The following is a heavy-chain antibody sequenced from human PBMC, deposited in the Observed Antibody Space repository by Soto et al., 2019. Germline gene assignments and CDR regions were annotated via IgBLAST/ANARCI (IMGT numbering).Heavy chain of an antibody. CDR3: PAGIYYYGMDV. Sequence: EVQLLESGGGLVQPGGSLRLSCAASGFTFSSYAMSWVRQAPGKGLEWVSTISGSGGSTYYADSVKGRFTISRDNSKNTLYLQMDSLRADDTAVYYWPAGIYYYGMDVWGQGTTVTVSS. CDR2: ISGSGGST. CDR1: GFTFSSYA. D-gene: IGHD6-13*01. J-gene: IGHJ6*02. V-gene: IGHV3-23*01.